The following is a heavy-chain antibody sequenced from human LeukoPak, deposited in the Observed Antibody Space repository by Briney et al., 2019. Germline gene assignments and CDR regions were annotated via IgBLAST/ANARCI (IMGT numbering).Heavy chain of an antibody. V-gene: IGHV4/OR15-8*02. CDR2: ISLSGQA. CDR1: GGSIRSTNW. J-gene: IGHJ4*02. D-gene: IGHD1-26*01. Sequence: PSETLSLTCGVSGGSIRSTNWWSWVRQPPGQGLEWIGEISLSGQANFNPSLNGRVTMSLDESRNQLSLTLASVTAADTARYYCSRESGAFCPFGYWGQGTLLIVPP. CDR3: SRESGAFCPFGY.